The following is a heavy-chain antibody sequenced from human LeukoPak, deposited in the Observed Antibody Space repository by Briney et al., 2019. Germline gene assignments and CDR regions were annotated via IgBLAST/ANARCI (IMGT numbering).Heavy chain of an antibody. J-gene: IGHJ5*02. V-gene: IGHV3-23*01. Sequence: GGSLRLSCAASGFSFASYAMSWVRQAPGKGLEWVSVISGGGGSTYSADSVKGRFTISRDNSKNTLYLQMNSLRAEDTAVYFCAKGPDYYDSSGYYASWGQGTLVTVSS. D-gene: IGHD3-22*01. CDR1: GFSFASYA. CDR2: ISGGGGST. CDR3: AKGPDYYDSSGYYAS.